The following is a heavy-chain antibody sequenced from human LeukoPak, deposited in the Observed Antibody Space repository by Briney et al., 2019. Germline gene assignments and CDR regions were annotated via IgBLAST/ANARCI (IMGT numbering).Heavy chain of an antibody. J-gene: IGHJ6*02. CDR3: AKDSFPYLWDYYYYYGMDV. Sequence: GGSLRLSCAASGFTFSSYAMSWVRQAPGKELEWVSAISGSGGSTYYADSVKGRFTISRDNSKNTLYLQMNSLRAEDTAVYYCAKDSFPYLWDYYYYYGMDVWGQGTTVTVSS. CDR2: ISGSGGST. V-gene: IGHV3-23*01. D-gene: IGHD2/OR15-2a*01. CDR1: GFTFSSYA.